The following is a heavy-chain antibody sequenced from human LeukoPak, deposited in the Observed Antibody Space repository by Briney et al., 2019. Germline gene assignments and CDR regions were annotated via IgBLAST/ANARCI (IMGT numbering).Heavy chain of an antibody. CDR1: GFTFSSYS. CDR2: ISSSSSYI. J-gene: IGHJ4*02. CDR3: ARDPKTGAQTHSY. V-gene: IGHV3-21*01. Sequence: GGSLRLSCAASGFTFSSYSMNRVRQAPGKGLEWVSSISSSSSYIYYADSVKGRFTISRDNAKNSLYLQMNSLRAEDTAVYYCARDPKTGAQTHSYWGQGTLVTVSS. D-gene: IGHD4-11*01.